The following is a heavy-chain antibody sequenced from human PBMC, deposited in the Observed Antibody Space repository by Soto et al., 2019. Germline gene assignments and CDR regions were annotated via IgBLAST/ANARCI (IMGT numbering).Heavy chain of an antibody. Sequence: SVKVSCKASGGTFSSYTISWVRQAPGQGLEWMGRIIPILGIANYAQKFQGRVTITADKSTSTAYMELSSLRSEDTAVYYCARAGYCSGGSCYSFDYWGQGTLVTVSS. CDR3: ARAGYCSGGSCYSFDY. CDR1: GGTFSSYT. CDR2: IIPILGIA. V-gene: IGHV1-69*02. J-gene: IGHJ4*02. D-gene: IGHD2-15*01.